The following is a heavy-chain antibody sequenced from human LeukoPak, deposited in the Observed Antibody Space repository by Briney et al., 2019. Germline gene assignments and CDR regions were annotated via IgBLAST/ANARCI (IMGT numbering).Heavy chain of an antibody. Sequence: GGPLRLSCTTSGFTFSAYDMVWIRQAPGRGLAWVSSNSSGHTYVYYADSVKGRFTNARDNSNNSLSLQMNSLSAEDTAVYYWASRPRPYYYDSNGYFPLNFWGQGTLVAVSS. V-gene: IGHV3-21*06. CDR3: ASRPRPYYYDSNGYFPLNF. CDR2: NSSGHTYV. J-gene: IGHJ4*02. D-gene: IGHD3-22*01. CDR1: GFTFSAYD.